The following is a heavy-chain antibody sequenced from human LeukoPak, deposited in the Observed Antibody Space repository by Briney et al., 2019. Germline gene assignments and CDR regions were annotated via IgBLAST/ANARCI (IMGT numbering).Heavy chain of an antibody. D-gene: IGHD3-3*01. CDR2: ISSSSSTI. V-gene: IGHV3-48*02. Sequence: PGGSLRLSCAASGFTFSSYSMNWVRQAPGKGLEWVSYISSSSSTIYYADSVKGRFTISRDNAKNSLYLQMNSLRDEDTAVYYCAVGLNKYDFWSGYGYWGQGTLVTVSS. J-gene: IGHJ4*02. CDR1: GFTFSSYS. CDR3: AVGLNKYDFWSGYGY.